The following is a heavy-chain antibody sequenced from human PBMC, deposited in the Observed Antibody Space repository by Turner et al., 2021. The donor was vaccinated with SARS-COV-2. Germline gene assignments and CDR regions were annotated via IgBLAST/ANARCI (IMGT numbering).Heavy chain of an antibody. CDR3: AKVGYSYGYPNHYFDY. CDR2: ISYDGSNK. V-gene: IGHV3-30*04. J-gene: IGHJ4*02. D-gene: IGHD5-18*01. CDR1: GFTFSSYA. Sequence: QVQLVESGGGVVQPGRSLRLSCAASGFTFSSYAMNWVRQAPGKGLEWVAVISYDGSNKYYADSVKGRFTISRDNSKNTLYLQMNSLRAEDTAVYYCAKVGYSYGYPNHYFDYWGQGTLVTVSS.